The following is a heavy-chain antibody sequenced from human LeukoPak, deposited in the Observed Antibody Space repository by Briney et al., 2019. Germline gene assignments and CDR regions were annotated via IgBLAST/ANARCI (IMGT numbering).Heavy chain of an antibody. V-gene: IGHV4-39*07. D-gene: IGHD2-8*01. CDR2: IYYTGIS. CDR3: VRADYNGGNPGSFDI. CDR1: GASITIGAESYH. J-gene: IGHJ3*02. Sequence: SETLSLTCTVSGASITIGAESYHWGWIRQPPGKGLEWIGTIYYTGISHYNPSLESRVTSSLDTSKNQFSLTLNSVTAADTAVYYCVRADYNGGNPGSFDIWGRGTMVTVSS.